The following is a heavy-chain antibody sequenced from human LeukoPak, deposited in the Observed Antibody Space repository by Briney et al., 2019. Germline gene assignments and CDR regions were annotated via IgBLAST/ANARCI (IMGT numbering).Heavy chain of an antibody. V-gene: IGHV1-2*02. D-gene: IGHD6-13*01. CDR1: GYTFTGYY. J-gene: IGHJ5*02. CDR3: ARDYSASWNWFDP. Sequence: ASVKVSCKASGYTFTGYYMHWVRQAPGQGLEWMGWINPNSGGTKCAQKFQGRVTMTRDTSMSTAYMELSRLKSDDTAVYYCARDYSASWNWFDPWGQGTLVTVSS. CDR2: INPNSGGT.